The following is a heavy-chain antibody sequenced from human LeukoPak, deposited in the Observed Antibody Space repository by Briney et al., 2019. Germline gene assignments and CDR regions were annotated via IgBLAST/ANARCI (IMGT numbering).Heavy chain of an antibody. CDR3: AKGGYCTNGVCYELDY. CDR1: GFTFSSHA. Sequence: GGSLRLSCAASGFTFSSHAMSWVRQPPGKGLEWVSAISGSGGSTYYADSVKGRFTISRDNSKNTLYLQMNSLRAEDTAVYYCAKGGYCTNGVCYELDYWGQGTLVSVSS. CDR2: ISGSGGST. D-gene: IGHD2-8*01. V-gene: IGHV3-23*01. J-gene: IGHJ4*02.